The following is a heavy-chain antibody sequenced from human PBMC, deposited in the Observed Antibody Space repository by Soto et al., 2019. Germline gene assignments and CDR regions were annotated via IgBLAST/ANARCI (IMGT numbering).Heavy chain of an antibody. V-gene: IGHV3-48*02. Sequence: GGSLRLSCAASGFTFSSYSMNWVRQAPGKGLEGVSYISSSSSTIYYADSVKGRFTISRDNAKNSLYLQMNSLRDEDTAVYYCARDLYCGGDCYSDLYYYYGMDVWGQGTTVTVSS. CDR1: GFTFSSYS. J-gene: IGHJ6*02. CDR3: ARDLYCGGDCYSDLYYYYGMDV. D-gene: IGHD2-21*02. CDR2: ISSSSSTI.